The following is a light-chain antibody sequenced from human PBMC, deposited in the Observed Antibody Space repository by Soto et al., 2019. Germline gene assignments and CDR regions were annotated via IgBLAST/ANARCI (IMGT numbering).Light chain of an antibody. CDR3: QQLSRYPLT. CDR1: QGINSY. J-gene: IGKJ4*01. V-gene: IGKV1-9*01. CDR2: SAS. Sequence: IQLTQSPSSLSASVGDSVSIXXRASQGINSYLAWYQQKPGKAPDLXIYSASTLQSGVPSRFSGSGAETEFSLTIRALQPEDFATYYCQQLSRYPLTFGGGTKVDIK.